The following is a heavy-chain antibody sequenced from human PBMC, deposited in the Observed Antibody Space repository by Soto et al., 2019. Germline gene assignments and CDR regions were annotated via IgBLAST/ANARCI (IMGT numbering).Heavy chain of an antibody. Sequence: QVQLQASGPGLVKPSETLSLTCSVSGDSIRSYYWTWIRQPPGKGLQWIGYVFHTGNTNYNPSLKSRVTISEDASKNQVSLRLTPVTAADTAVYFCAREQYNWKIWGQGTLVTVSS. CDR3: AREQYNWKI. J-gene: IGHJ4*02. CDR2: VFHTGNT. D-gene: IGHD1-20*01. V-gene: IGHV4-59*01. CDR1: GDSIRSYY.